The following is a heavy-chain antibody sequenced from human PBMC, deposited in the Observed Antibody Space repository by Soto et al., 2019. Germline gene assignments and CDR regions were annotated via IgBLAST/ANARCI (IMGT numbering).Heavy chain of an antibody. J-gene: IGHJ4*02. CDR3: ARDGTSGEPHYFDY. CDR2: IIPIFGTA. V-gene: IGHV1-69*01. D-gene: IGHD3-16*01. Sequence: QVQLVQSGAEVKKPGSSVKVSCKASGGTFSSYAISWVRQAPGQGLEWMGGIIPIFGTANYAQKFQGRVMITADESTSTAYMELSSLRSEDTAVYYCARDGTSGEPHYFDYWGQGTLVTVSS. CDR1: GGTFSSYA.